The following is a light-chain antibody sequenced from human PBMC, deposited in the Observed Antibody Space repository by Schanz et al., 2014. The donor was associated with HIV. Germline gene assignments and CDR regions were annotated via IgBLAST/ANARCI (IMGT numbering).Light chain of an antibody. CDR1: QTVSSNY. CDR2: GAS. V-gene: IGKV3-20*01. CDR3: QYFGNPGGT. J-gene: IGKJ4*01. Sequence: EVVLTQSPGTLSLSPRGSTTVSCRASQTVSSNYLAWYQQKPGQAPRLLIYGASRRAPGIPDRFSGSGSGTDFTLTISSLEPEDFAVYYCQYFGNPGGTFGGGTKVEIK.